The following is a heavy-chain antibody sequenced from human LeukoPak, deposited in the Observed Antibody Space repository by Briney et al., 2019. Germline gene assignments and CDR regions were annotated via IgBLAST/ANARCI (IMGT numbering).Heavy chain of an antibody. D-gene: IGHD6-6*01. CDR2: ISPTGSTT. V-gene: IGHV3-74*01. CDR1: GFTFRSYW. CDR3: ARGPNSNWSGLDF. J-gene: IGHJ4*02. Sequence: GGSLRLSCAASGFTFRSYWMHWVRRVPGKGLVWVSRISPTGSTTSYADSVKGRFTVSRDNAKNTLYLQVNNLRAEDTAVYYCARGPNSNWSGLDFWGQGTLLTVSS.